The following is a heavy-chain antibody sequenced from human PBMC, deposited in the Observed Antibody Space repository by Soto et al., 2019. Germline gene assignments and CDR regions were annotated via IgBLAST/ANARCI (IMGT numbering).Heavy chain of an antibody. CDR2: IKEDGSEI. CDR1: GLNVMSYW. CDR3: ARDIGFDYVN. V-gene: IGHV3-7*01. D-gene: IGHD3-16*01. Sequence: GSLSLSCAVAGLNVMSYWMSWVRQAPGKGLEWVASIKEDGSEIYNLQSVRGRFSISRDSAGNALHLAMNYLSAEDTGVYFCARDIGFDYVNWGQGTLVTVSS. J-gene: IGHJ4*02.